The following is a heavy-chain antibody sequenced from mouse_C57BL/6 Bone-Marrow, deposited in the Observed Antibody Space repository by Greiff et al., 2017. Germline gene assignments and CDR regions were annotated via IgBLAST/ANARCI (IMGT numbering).Heavy chain of an antibody. CDR3: TIREGAMDY. CDR1: GFNIKDYY. Sequence: VQLQQSGAELVRPGASVKLSCTASGFNIKDYYMHWVKQRPEQGLEWIGRIDPEDGDTEYAPKFPGKATLTADTASNTAYLQLSSLTSEDTAVYYCTIREGAMDYWDQGTSVTVSS. V-gene: IGHV14-1*01. CDR2: IDPEDGDT. J-gene: IGHJ4*01.